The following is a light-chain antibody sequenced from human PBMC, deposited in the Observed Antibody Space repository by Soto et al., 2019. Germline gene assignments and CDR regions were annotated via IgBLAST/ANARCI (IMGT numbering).Light chain of an antibody. J-gene: IGKJ5*01. CDR1: QSVNSDS. V-gene: IGKV3-20*01. Sequence: EIVLTQSPGTLSLSVGESVTLSCRASQSVNSDSLAWYQQKPGQPPRLLIYGVSNRATGIPDRFSGSRSGTEFTLSISRVEAEDFTVYYCQQYGTSPPVTFGQGTRLEIK. CDR3: QQYGTSPPVT. CDR2: GVS.